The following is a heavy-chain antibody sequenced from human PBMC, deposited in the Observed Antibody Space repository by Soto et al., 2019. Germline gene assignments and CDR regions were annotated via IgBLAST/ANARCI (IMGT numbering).Heavy chain of an antibody. J-gene: IGHJ4*02. CDR2: INPNSGGT. D-gene: IGHD5-12*01. V-gene: IGHV1-2*02. CDR1: GYTFTGYY. Sequence: ASVKVSCKASGYTFTGYYMHWVRQAPGQGLEWMGWINPNSGGTNYAQKFQGRVTMTRDTSISTAYMELSRLRSDDTAVYYCARNQWLDYYFDYWGQGNLVTVSS. CDR3: ARNQWLDYYFDY.